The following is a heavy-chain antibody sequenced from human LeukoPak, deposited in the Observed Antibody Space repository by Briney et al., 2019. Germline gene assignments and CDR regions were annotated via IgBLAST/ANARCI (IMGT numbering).Heavy chain of an antibody. J-gene: IGHJ4*02. D-gene: IGHD5-18*01. V-gene: IGHV4-30-4*01. CDR3: ARYRSYGVYYFDY. CDR2: IYYSGST. Sequence: SQTPSLTCTVSGGSISSGDYYWSWIRQPPGKGLEWIGYIYYSGSTYYNPSLKSRVTISVDTSKNQFSLKLSSVTAADTAVYYCARYRSYGVYYFDYWGQGTLVTVSS. CDR1: GGSISSGDYY.